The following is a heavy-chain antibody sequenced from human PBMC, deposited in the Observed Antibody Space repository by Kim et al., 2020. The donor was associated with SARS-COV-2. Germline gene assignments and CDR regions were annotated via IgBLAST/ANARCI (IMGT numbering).Heavy chain of an antibody. Sequence: SETLSLTCAVYGGSFSGYYWSWIRQPPGKGLEWIGEINHSGSTNYNPSLQSRVTISVDTTKNQFSMKLISVTAVDTDVYYFARGLRKVSWDGGNRVDPWG. J-gene: IGHJ5*02. CDR2: INHSGST. V-gene: IGHV4-34*01. CDR3: ARGLRKVSWDGGNRVDP. D-gene: IGHD2-15*01. CDR1: GGSFSGYY.